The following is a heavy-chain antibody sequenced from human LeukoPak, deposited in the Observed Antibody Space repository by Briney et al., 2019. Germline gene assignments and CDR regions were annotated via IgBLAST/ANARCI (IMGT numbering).Heavy chain of an antibody. CDR3: ARGRPTTSIAAAGVNWFDP. CDR1: GGTVSRYP. Sequence: SVKVSCKASGGTVSRYPISWVRQAPGQGLEWMGGIIPIFGTANYAQKFQGRVTITADKSTSTAYMELSSLRSEDTAVYYCARGRPTTSIAAAGVNWFDPWGQGTLVTVSS. CDR2: IIPIFGTA. V-gene: IGHV1-69*06. D-gene: IGHD6-13*01. J-gene: IGHJ5*02.